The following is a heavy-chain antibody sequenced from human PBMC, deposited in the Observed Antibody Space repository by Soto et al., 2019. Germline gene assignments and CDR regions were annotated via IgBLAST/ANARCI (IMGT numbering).Heavy chain of an antibody. V-gene: IGHV3-23*01. CDR1: GFTFSSYA. J-gene: IGHJ4*02. D-gene: IGHD3-9*01. CDR3: AKDLVDYDILTGYGYFDY. Sequence: EVQLLESGGGLVQPGGSLRLSCAASGFTFSSYAMSWVRQAPGKGLEWVAAISGSGGSTYYADSVKGRFTISRDNSKKTLYLQMNSLRAEDTAVYYCAKDLVDYDILTGYGYFDYWGQGTLVTVSS. CDR2: ISGSGGST.